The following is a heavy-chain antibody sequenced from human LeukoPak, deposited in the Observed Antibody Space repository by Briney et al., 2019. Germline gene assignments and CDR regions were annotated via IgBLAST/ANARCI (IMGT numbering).Heavy chain of an antibody. CDR1: GYTFTGYY. D-gene: IGHD5-12*01. J-gene: IGHJ5*02. CDR3: ARASSEWLRLRNPHNWFDP. V-gene: IGHV1-2*02. Sequence: GASVKVSCKASGYTFTGYYMHWVRQAPGQGLEWMGWINPNSGGTNYAQKFQGRVTMTRDTSISTAYMELSRLRSDDTAVYYCARASSEWLRLRNPHNWFDPWGQGTLVTVSS. CDR2: INPNSGGT.